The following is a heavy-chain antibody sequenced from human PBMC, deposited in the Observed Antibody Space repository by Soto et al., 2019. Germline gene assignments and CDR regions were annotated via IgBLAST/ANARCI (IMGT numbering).Heavy chain of an antibody. CDR1: GYTFTSYD. J-gene: IGHJ6*02. Sequence: ASVKVSCKASGYTFTSYDTNWVRQATGQGLEWMGWMNPNSGNTGYAQKFQGRVTMTRNTSISTAYMELSSLRSEDTAVYYCARGRKDDFWSGYPIEDYYYGMDVWGQGTTVTVSS. CDR3: ARGRKDDFWSGYPIEDYYYGMDV. V-gene: IGHV1-8*01. CDR2: MNPNSGNT. D-gene: IGHD3-3*01.